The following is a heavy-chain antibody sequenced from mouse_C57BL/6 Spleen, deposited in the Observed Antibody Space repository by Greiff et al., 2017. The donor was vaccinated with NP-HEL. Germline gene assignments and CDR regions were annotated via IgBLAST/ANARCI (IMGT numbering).Heavy chain of an antibody. Sequence: EVKLMESGPGLVKPSQSLSLTCSVTGYSITSGYYWNWIRQFPGNKLEWMGYISYDGSNNYNPSLKNRISITRDTSKNQFFLKLNSVTTEDTATYYCARERVYYDYDDDSYYFDYWGQGTTLTVSS. V-gene: IGHV3-6*01. D-gene: IGHD2-4*01. CDR1: GYSITSGYY. J-gene: IGHJ2*01. CDR3: ARERVYYDYDDDSYYFDY. CDR2: ISYDGSN.